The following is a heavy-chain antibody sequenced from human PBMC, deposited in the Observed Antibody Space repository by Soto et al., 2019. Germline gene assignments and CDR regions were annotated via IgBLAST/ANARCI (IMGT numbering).Heavy chain of an antibody. J-gene: IGHJ5*02. CDR3: AREFRGYDWRFDP. CDR2: ISGSGTTA. V-gene: IGHV3-23*01. D-gene: IGHD5-12*01. CDR1: GFSFRTYD. Sequence: PGGSLRLSCAASGFSFRTYDVTWVRQAPRQGLEWVSSISGSGTTAFYAASAKGRFIISRDNSKNTVYLQMSALGAEDTGIYYCAREFRGYDWRFDPWGQGTLVTVSS.